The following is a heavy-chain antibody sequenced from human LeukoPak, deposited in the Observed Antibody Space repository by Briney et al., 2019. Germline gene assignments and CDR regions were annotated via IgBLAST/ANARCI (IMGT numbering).Heavy chain of an antibody. V-gene: IGHV3-48*03. Sequence: GGSLRLSCAASGFTFSSYEMNWVRQAPGKGLGWVSYISSSGSTIYYADSVKGRFTISRDNAKNSLYLQMNSLRAEDTAVYYCARDSSGYCSSTSCPGDAFDIWGQGTMVTVSS. D-gene: IGHD2-2*01. CDR3: ARDSSGYCSSTSCPGDAFDI. J-gene: IGHJ3*02. CDR2: ISSSGSTI. CDR1: GFTFSSYE.